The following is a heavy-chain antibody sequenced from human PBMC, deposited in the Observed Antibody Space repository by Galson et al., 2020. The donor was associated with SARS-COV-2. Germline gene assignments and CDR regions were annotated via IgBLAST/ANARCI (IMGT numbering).Heavy chain of an antibody. CDR1: GYTSTSYG. V-gene: IGHV1-18*01. CDR2: ISAYNGNT. Sequence: ASVKVSCKASGYTSTSYGISWVRQAPGQGLEWMGWISAYNGNTNYAQKLQGRVTMTTDTSTSTAYMELRSLRSDDTAVYYCARNIVVVVAASGFDPWGQGTLVTVSS. J-gene: IGHJ5*02. CDR3: ARNIVVVVAASGFDP. D-gene: IGHD2-15*01.